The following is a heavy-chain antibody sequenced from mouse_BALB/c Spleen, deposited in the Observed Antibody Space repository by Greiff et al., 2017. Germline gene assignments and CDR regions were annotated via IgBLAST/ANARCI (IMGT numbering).Heavy chain of an antibody. CDR2: ISYSGST. CDR3: ARHEESTMTTGFAY. J-gene: IGHJ3*01. CDR1: GYSITSDYA. D-gene: IGHD2-4*01. Sequence: VQLKESGPGLVKPSQSLSLTCTVTGYSITSDYAWNWIRQFPGNKLEWMGYISYSGSTSYNPSLKSRISITRDTSKNQFFLQLNSVTTEDTATYYCARHEESTMTTGFAYWGQGTLVTVSA. V-gene: IGHV3-2*02.